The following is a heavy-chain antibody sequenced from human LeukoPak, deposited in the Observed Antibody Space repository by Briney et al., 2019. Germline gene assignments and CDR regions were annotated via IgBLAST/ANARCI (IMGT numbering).Heavy chain of an antibody. CDR3: ARDSLYCSGGSYYFDY. CDR2: ISSSSSYI. CDR1: GFTFSNYS. D-gene: IGHD2-15*01. V-gene: IGHV3-21*01. Sequence: GGSLRLSCAASGFTFSNYSMNWVRQAPGKGLEWVSSISSSSSYIYYADSVKGRFTISRDNAKNSLYLQMNSLRAEDTAVYYCARDSLYCSGGSYYFDYWGQGTLVTVSS. J-gene: IGHJ4*02.